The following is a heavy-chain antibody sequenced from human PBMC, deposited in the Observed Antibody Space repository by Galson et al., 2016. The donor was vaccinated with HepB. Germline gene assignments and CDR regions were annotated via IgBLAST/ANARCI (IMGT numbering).Heavy chain of an antibody. CDR3: ARTPTIIIVADFDY. D-gene: IGHD3-22*01. J-gene: IGHJ4*03. CDR2: IYYSGSS. Sequence: SGGSISSASYYWGWIRQPPGKGLEWIGSIYYSGSSHYNPSLKSRVTISIDKSKNQFSLKLSSATAADTAVYYCARTPTIIIVADFDYWGQGTTVTVSS. V-gene: IGHV4-39*01. CDR1: GGSISSASYY.